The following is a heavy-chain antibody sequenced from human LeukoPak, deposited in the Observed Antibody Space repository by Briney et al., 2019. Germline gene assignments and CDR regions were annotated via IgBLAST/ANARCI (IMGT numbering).Heavy chain of an antibody. Sequence: ASVKVSCKASGGTFSSYAISWVRQAPGQGLEWMGGIIPIFGTANYAQKFQGRVTITADESTSTAYMELSSLRSEDTAVYYCARDWSRADFWSGYYMVVWGKGTTVTVSS. J-gene: IGHJ6*03. CDR3: ARDWSRADFWSGYYMVV. CDR2: IIPIFGTA. CDR1: GGTFSSYA. V-gene: IGHV1-69*13. D-gene: IGHD3-3*01.